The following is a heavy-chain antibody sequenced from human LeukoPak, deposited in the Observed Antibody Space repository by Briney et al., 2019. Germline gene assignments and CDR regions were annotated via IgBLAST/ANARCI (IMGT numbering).Heavy chain of an antibody. CDR2: IYHSGST. J-gene: IGHJ4*02. V-gene: IGHV4-4*02. Sequence: PSETLSLTCAVSGGSISSSNWWSWVRPPPGSGLWSGGEIYHSGSTNYTPPLKSRVTISVDKSKNQFSLKPSSVAAADTAVYYCAGRNLPGYFDYWGQGTLVTVSS. CDR1: GGSISSSNW. CDR3: AGRNLPGYFDY.